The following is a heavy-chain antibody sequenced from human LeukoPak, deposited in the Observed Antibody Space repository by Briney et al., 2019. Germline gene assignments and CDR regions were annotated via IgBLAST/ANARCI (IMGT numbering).Heavy chain of an antibody. V-gene: IGHV3-49*03. Sequence: PGGSLRLSCTASGFTLGDYAMSWFRQARGKGLEWVGFIRSKAYGGTTEYAASVKGRFPISRDDSNSIAYLQMNSLKTEDPAVYYCTREVLYDYVWGSYRPDYWGQGTLVTVSS. CDR1: GFTLGDYA. D-gene: IGHD3-16*02. CDR3: TREVLYDYVWGSYRPDY. J-gene: IGHJ4*02. CDR2: IRSKAYGGTT.